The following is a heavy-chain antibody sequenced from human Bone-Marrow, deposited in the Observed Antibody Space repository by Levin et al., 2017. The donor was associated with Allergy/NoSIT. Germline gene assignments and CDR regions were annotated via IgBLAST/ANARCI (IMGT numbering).Heavy chain of an antibody. CDR2: IYYSGST. Sequence: PSETLSLTCTVSGGSITSYYWTWIRQSPEKRLEWIGYIYYSGSTNYNPSLKTRVTMSVDTSKNLFSLNLRSVTATDSAVYYCARATPSGGNSYYYFYMDVWGKGTTVTVSS. D-gene: IGHD2-8*02. J-gene: IGHJ6*03. V-gene: IGHV4-59*01. CDR1: GGSITSYY. CDR3: ARATPSGGNSYYYFYMDV.